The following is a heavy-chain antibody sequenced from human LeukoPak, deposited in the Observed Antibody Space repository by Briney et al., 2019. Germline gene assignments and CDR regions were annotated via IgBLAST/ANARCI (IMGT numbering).Heavy chain of an antibody. CDR3: ARDHLDFWSGYYQAY. Sequence: ASVKVSCKASGGTFSSYAISWVRQAPGQGLEWMGGIIPIFGTANYAQKFQGRVTITTDESTSTAYMELSSLRSEDTAVYYCARDHLDFWSGYYQAYWGQGTLVAVSS. CDR1: GGTFSSYA. V-gene: IGHV1-69*05. J-gene: IGHJ4*02. D-gene: IGHD3-3*01. CDR2: IIPIFGTA.